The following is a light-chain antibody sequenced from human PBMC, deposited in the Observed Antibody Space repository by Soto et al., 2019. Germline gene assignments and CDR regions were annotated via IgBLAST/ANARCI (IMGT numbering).Light chain of an antibody. J-gene: IGKJ4*01. CDR3: QQSYSTPLT. CDR2: AAS. CDR1: QSISTY. V-gene: IGKV1-39*01. Sequence: DIQMTQSPSSLSASVGDRVTIPCRASQSISTYLNWYQQKPGKAPKLLIYAASSLQSGVPSRFSGSGSGTDFTLTISSLQPEDFETYYCQQSYSTPLTFGGGTKVDIK.